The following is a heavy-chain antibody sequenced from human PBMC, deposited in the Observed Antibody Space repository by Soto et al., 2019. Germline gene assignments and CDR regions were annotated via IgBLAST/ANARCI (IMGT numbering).Heavy chain of an antibody. CDR2: IGTAGDT. CDR3: ARDRGLGYCSSTSCYSYGMDV. D-gene: IGHD2-2*01. J-gene: IGHJ6*02. Sequence: GGSLRLSCAASGFTFSSYDMHWVRQATGKGLEWVSAIGTAGDTYYPGSVKGRFTISRENAKNSLYLQMNSLRAEDTAVYYCARDRGLGYCSSTSCYSYGMDVWGQGTTVTVSS. CDR1: GFTFSSYD. V-gene: IGHV3-13*01.